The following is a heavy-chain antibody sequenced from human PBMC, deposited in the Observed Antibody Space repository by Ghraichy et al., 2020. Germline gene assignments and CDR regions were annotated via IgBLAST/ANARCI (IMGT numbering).Heavy chain of an antibody. D-gene: IGHD2-8*01. CDR1: GFTFSDYY. J-gene: IGHJ5*02. V-gene: IGHV3-11*01. CDR3: ARGRTHRGYEDIVLMVYASGPNWFDP. Sequence: GGSLRLSCAASGFTFSDYYMSWIRQAPGKGLEWVSYISSSGSTIYYADSVKGRFTISRDNAKNSLYLQMNSLRAEDTAVYYCARGRTHRGYEDIVLMVYASGPNWFDPWGQGTLVTVSS. CDR2: ISSSGSTI.